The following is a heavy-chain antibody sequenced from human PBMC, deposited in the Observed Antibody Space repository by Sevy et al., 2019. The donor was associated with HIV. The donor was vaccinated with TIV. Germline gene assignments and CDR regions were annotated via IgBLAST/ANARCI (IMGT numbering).Heavy chain of an antibody. CDR3: ARDAQTWRGPWYGTSGADR. V-gene: IGHV3-23*01. CDR2: ITPDDT. CDR1: GFTFSTYT. J-gene: IGHJ5*02. D-gene: IGHD1-1*01. Sequence: GGCLRLSCTASGFTFSTYTLTWVRQAPGKGLEWVSSITPDDTHYADSVRGRFSVSRDNSKNTLYLQMDSLTVDDTTVYYCARDAQTWRGPWYGTSGADRWGQGTLVTVSS.